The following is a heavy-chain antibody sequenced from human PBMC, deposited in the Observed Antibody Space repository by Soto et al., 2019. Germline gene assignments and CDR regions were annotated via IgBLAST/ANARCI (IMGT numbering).Heavy chain of an antibody. J-gene: IGHJ4*02. Sequence: GGSLRLSCAASGFSFLSHTMNWVRQAPGQGLEWVSSISGSGSNKFYADSLKGRFTISRDNAKNSLFLQMDSLGAEDTAVYYCARDGIYSTGLYYFDLWGQGTMVTVSS. CDR2: ISGSGSNK. CDR1: GFSFLSHT. V-gene: IGHV3-21*01. CDR3: ARDGIYSTGLYYFDL. D-gene: IGHD4-4*01.